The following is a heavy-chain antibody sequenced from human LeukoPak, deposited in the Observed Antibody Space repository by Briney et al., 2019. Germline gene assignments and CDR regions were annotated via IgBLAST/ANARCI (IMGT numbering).Heavy chain of an antibody. D-gene: IGHD6-13*01. Sequence: SETLSLTCVVSSYSISSGYYWGWIRQPPGKGLEWIGSIYHSGSTYYNPSLKSRVTISVDTSKNQFSPKLSSVTAADTAVYYCARDGAYIAAAGDIDYWGQGTLVTVSS. CDR1: SYSISSGYY. J-gene: IGHJ4*02. CDR2: IYHSGST. CDR3: ARDGAYIAAAGDIDY. V-gene: IGHV4-38-2*02.